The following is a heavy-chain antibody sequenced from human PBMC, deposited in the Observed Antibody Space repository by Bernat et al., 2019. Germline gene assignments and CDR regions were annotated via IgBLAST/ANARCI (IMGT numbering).Heavy chain of an antibody. CDR3: ARDDYGGNGDY. J-gene: IGHJ4*02. D-gene: IGHD4-23*01. CDR2: IKQDGSEK. CDR1: GFTFSSYW. Sequence: EVQLVESGGGLVQPGWSLRLSCAASGFTFSSYWMSWVRQAPGKGLEWVANIKQDGSEKYYVSAVKGRFNISRDNANNSLYLKMNSLRAEDTAVYYCARDDYGGNGDYWGQGTLVTVSS. V-gene: IGHV3-7*04.